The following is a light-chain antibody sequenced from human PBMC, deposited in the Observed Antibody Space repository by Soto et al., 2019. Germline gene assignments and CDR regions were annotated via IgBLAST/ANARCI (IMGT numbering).Light chain of an antibody. CDR3: QQYNNWPGWT. V-gene: IGKV3-15*01. CDR1: QSVSSH. J-gene: IGKJ1*01. CDR2: GAS. Sequence: EIVVTQSPATLSVSPGERATLSCRTSQSVSSHVAWYQQKPGQAPRLLIHGASTRATAIPARFSGSGSGTEFTLIIISLQSEDLAVYHCQQYNNWPGWTFGQGTKV.